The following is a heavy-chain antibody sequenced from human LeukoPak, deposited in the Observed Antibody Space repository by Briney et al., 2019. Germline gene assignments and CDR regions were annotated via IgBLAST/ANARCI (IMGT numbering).Heavy chain of an antibody. D-gene: IGHD1-26*01. Sequence: GGSLRLSCAASGFTFSDYYMTWIRQAPGKGLEWVSYISSSGSSIYYADSVKGRFTISRDNAKNSLYLQMNSLRPEDTAVYYCARDWYSGSFPLDYWGQGTLVTVSS. CDR3: ARDWYSGSFPLDY. J-gene: IGHJ4*02. CDR2: ISSSGSSI. CDR1: GFTFSDYY. V-gene: IGHV3-11*04.